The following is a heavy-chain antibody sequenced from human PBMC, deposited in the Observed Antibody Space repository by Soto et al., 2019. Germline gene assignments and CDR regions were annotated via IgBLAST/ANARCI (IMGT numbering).Heavy chain of an antibody. CDR1: GFTFDDYA. J-gene: IGHJ3*01. Sequence: GGSLRLSCAASGFTFDDYAMHWVRQAPGKGLEWVSGISWNSGDIGYADSVKGRFTISRDNAKNTLYLQMHSLRAEDTALYFCVRDRGYPYSFDVWGRGTMVTVS. V-gene: IGHV3-9*01. CDR3: VRDRGYPYSFDV. D-gene: IGHD1-1*01. CDR2: ISWNSGDI.